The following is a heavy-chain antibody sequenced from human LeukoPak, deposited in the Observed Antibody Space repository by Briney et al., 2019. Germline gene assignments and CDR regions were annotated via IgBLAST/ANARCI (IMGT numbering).Heavy chain of an antibody. CDR2: VIPIFGTA. D-gene: IGHD6-13*01. Sequence: SVKVSCKASGGTFSSYAISWVRQAPGQGLEWMGGVIPIFGTANYAQKFQGRVTITADKSTSTAYMELRSLRSDDTAVCYCARTPGVQQLGRGDSYYYMDVWGKGTTVTVSS. CDR3: ARTPGVQQLGRGDSYYYMDV. CDR1: GGTFSSYA. V-gene: IGHV1-69*06. J-gene: IGHJ6*03.